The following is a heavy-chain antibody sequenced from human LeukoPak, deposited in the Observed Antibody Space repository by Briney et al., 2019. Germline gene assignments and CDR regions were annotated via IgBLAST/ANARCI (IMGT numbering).Heavy chain of an antibody. CDR3: AKDLLGTSDF. D-gene: IGHD1/OR15-1a*01. Sequence: GGSLRLSCAASGFTFSSYSMNWVRQAPGKGLEWVSAISGSGGSTYYAGSVKGRFSISRDNSRDTLFLQMSSLGAEDTALYYCAKDLLGTSDFWGQGTLVTVSS. CDR1: GFTFSSYS. V-gene: IGHV3-23*01. CDR2: ISGSGGST. J-gene: IGHJ4*02.